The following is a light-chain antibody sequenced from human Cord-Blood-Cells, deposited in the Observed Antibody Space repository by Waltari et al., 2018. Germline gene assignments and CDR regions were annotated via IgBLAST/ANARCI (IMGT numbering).Light chain of an antibody. CDR1: QSIISY. CDR2: AAS. J-gene: IGKJ5*01. V-gene: IGKV1-39*01. CDR3: QQSYSTPIT. Sequence: DIQMTQSPSSLSASVGDRVTITCRASQSIISYLNWYQQKPGNAPKLLIYAASSLQSGVPSRFSCSGSGTDFTPTISSLQPEDFATYYCQQSYSTPITFGQGTRLEIK.